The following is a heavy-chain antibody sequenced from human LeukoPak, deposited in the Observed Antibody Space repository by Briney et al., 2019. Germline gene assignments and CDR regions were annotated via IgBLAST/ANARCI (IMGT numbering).Heavy chain of an antibody. CDR3: ARHPSYSSSDY. CDR1: GYSSTSYW. D-gene: IGHD6-6*01. CDR2: IYPCHSDT. V-gene: IGHV5-51*01. Sequence: GEPLKISCKCSGYSSTSYWIGWVRPMPRQGLEWMGIIYPCHSDTRYSPSFQGQVTISADKSISTAYLQWSSLKASDTAMYYCARHPSYSSSDYWGQGTLVTVSS. J-gene: IGHJ4*02.